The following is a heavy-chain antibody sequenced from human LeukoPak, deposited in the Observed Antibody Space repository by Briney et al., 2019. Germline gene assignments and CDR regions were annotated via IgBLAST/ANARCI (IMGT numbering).Heavy chain of an antibody. CDR1: GYRFTSYW. Sequence: GESLKISCKGSGYRFTSYWIAWVRQMPGKGLEWMGIIYPGDSETRYSPSFQGQVTISADKSINTAYLQWSSLKASDTAMYYCARLSSGRSSPLDYWGQGTLVTVSS. D-gene: IGHD2-15*01. CDR3: ARLSSGRSSPLDY. J-gene: IGHJ4*02. CDR2: IYPGDSET. V-gene: IGHV5-51*01.